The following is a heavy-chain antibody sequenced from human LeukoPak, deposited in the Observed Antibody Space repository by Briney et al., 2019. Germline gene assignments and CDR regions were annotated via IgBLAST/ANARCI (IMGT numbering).Heavy chain of an antibody. V-gene: IGHV4-59*12. D-gene: IGHD4-17*01. J-gene: IGHJ4*02. Sequence: SETLSLTCTVSGASIRNYYWSWIRQSPGKGLEWIGYIYYSGSTDYNPSLESRVAMSVDTSKNQFSLKLSSVTAADTAVYYCARVQTTGFDYWGQGTLVTVSS. CDR3: ARVQTTGFDY. CDR1: GASIRNYY. CDR2: IYYSGST.